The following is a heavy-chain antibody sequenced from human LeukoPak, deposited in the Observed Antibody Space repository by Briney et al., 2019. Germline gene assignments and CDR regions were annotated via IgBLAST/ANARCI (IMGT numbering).Heavy chain of an antibody. CDR1: GYTFTGYY. J-gene: IGHJ5*01. CDR3: ATASGSYWWFDS. V-gene: IGHV1-2*02. D-gene: IGHD3-10*01. CDR2: VNPNSGDT. Sequence: GASVKVSCKASGYTFTGYYLHWVRQAPGQGLEWMGCVNPNSGDTNYAQKVQGSVTMTRDTSISTVYMELSRLRSADTAVYYCATASGSYWWFDSWGQGTLVTVSS.